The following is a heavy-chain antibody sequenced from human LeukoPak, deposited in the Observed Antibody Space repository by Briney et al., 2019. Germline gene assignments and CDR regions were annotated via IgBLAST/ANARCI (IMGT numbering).Heavy chain of an antibody. CDR2: IYNSEST. J-gene: IGHJ4*02. D-gene: IGHD1-7*01. Sequence: SETLSLTCTVSGGSISSYYWSWIRQPAGKGLEWIGYIYNSESTNYNPSLKSRVTVSVDTSKNQFSLRLSSVTAVDTAMYYCARAGELTEFDYWGQGTLVTVSS. V-gene: IGHV4-59*01. CDR3: ARAGELTEFDY. CDR1: GGSISSYY.